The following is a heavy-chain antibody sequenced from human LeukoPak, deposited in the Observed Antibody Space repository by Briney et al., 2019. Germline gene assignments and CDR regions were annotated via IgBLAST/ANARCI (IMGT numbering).Heavy chain of an antibody. J-gene: IGHJ5*02. CDR1: GGSFSGYY. CDR3: ARGQIQLWLSNWFDP. CDR2: INHSGST. V-gene: IGHV4-34*01. Sequence: SETLSLTCAVYGGSFSGYYWSWIRQPPGKGLEWIGEINHSGSTNYNPSLKSRVTISVDTSKNQFSLKLSSVTAADTAVYYCARGQIQLWLSNWFDPWGQGTLVTVSS. D-gene: IGHD5-18*01.